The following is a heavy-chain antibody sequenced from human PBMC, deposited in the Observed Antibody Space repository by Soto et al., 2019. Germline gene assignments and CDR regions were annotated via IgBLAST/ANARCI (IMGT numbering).Heavy chain of an antibody. Sequence: QVHLVQSGAEVRKPGASVKVSCKASGYTFSSYDFSWVRQAAGQGLEWMGWMNPNNGNAGFAQKFRGRINMTRNSSISTAYLELSSLRSDDSAVYFCARRKERSGPYYLDLWGQGTQVTVSS. D-gene: IGHD6-25*01. CDR1: GYTFSSYD. CDR3: ARRKERSGPYYLDL. CDR2: MNPNNGNA. J-gene: IGHJ4*02. V-gene: IGHV1-8*01.